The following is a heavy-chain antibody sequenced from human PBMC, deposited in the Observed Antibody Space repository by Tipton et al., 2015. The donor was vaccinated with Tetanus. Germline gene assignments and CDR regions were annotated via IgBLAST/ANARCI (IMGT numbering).Heavy chain of an antibody. Sequence: SLRLSCEASGFAFSDYYMAWIRQAPGKGLEWVSYLSSTGTTIYHADSVKGRFTISRDNAKNSLYLQMNSLRAEDTAVYYCASGSALDYWGQGILVTVSS. CDR2: LSSTGTTI. CDR1: GFAFSDYY. J-gene: IGHJ4*02. V-gene: IGHV3-11*04. CDR3: ASGSALDY. D-gene: IGHD6-25*01.